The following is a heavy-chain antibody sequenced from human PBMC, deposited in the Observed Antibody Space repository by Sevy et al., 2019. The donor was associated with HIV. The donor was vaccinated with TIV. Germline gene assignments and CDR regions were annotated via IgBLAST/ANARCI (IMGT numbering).Heavy chain of an antibody. J-gene: IGHJ6*03. Sequence: ASVKGSCKASGYTLTSHYMHWVRQAPGQGLEWMGISNPSGGYTRYAQKFQGRVIMTRDTSTSTAYMELSSLRSDDTAVYYCASLAAASGLDYMDVWGKGTTVTVSS. CDR1: GYTLTSHY. CDR2: SNPSGGYT. D-gene: IGHD6-13*01. CDR3: ASLAAASGLDYMDV. V-gene: IGHV1-46*01.